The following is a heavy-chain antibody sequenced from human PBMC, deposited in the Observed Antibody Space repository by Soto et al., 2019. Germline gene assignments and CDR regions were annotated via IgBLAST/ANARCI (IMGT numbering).Heavy chain of an antibody. V-gene: IGHV1-18*01. CDR1: GYTFTSYG. CDR3: ARVDDILTGYYTGGGYYFDY. Sequence: ASVKVSCKASGYTFTSYGISLVRQAPGQGLEWMGWISAYNGNTNYAQKLQGRVTMTTDTSTSTAYMELRSLRSDDTAVYYCARVDDILTGYYTGGGYYFDYWGQGTLVTVS. CDR2: ISAYNGNT. D-gene: IGHD3-9*01. J-gene: IGHJ4*02.